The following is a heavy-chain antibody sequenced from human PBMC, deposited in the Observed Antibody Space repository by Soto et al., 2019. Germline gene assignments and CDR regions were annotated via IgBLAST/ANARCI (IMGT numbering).Heavy chain of an antibody. J-gene: IGHJ4*02. V-gene: IGHV4-34*01. CDR2: INHSGST. D-gene: IGHD3-3*01. CDR3: ARGPRFLEWLFGLFDY. CDR1: GGSFSGYY. Sequence: PSETLSLTCAVYGGSFSGYYWSWIRQPPGKGLEWIGEINHSGSTNYNPSLKSRVTISVDTSKNQFSLKLSSVTAADTAVYYCARGPRFLEWLFGLFDYWGQGTLVTVSS.